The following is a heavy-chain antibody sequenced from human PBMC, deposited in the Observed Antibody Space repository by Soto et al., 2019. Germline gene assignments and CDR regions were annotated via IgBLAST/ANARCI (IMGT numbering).Heavy chain of an antibody. CDR1: GYTFTSYY. CDR2: INPSGGST. Sequence: QVQLVQSGAEVKKPGASVKVSCKASGYTFTSYYMHWVRQAPGQGLEWMGIINPSGGSTSYAQKFQGRVTMTRDTSTSTVYMELSSLRSEDTAVYYCARESSGWYNQGWFDPWGQGTLVTFSS. CDR3: ARESSGWYNQGWFDP. D-gene: IGHD6-19*01. J-gene: IGHJ5*02. V-gene: IGHV1-46*03.